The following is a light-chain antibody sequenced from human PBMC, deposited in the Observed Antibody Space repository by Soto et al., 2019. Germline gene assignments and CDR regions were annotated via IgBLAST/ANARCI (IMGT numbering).Light chain of an antibody. V-gene: IGKV3-11*01. CDR3: QQRSNWSFT. CDR1: QSVSSY. Sequence: EIVLTQSPATLSLPPGERATLSCRASQSVSSYLAWYQQKPGQAPRLLIYDASNRATGIPARFSGSGSGTDFTLTISSLEPEDFAVYYCQQRSNWSFTFGPGTKVDIK. J-gene: IGKJ3*01. CDR2: DAS.